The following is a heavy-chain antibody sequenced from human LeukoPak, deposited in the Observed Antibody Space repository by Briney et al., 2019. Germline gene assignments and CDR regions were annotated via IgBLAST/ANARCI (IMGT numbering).Heavy chain of an antibody. J-gene: IGHJ4*02. V-gene: IGHV3-23*01. CDR3: AKAPGYCSGGSCYDY. CDR1: GFTFSSYA. Sequence: GGSLRLSCAASGFTFSSYAMSWVRQAPGKGLEWVSVISGSGGSTNYADSVKGRFSISRDNSKNTVYLQMKSLRADDTAVYYCAKAPGYCSGGSCYDYWGQETLVTVSS. CDR2: ISGSGGST. D-gene: IGHD2-15*01.